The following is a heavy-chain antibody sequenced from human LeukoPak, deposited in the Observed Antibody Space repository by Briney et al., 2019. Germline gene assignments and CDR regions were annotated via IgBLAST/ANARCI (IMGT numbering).Heavy chain of an antibody. Sequence: ASVKVSCKASGYTFTGYYMHWVRQAPGQGLEWMGWINPNSGGTNYAQKFQGRVTMTRDTSISIAYMELSRLRSDDTAVYYCARDDLRMTTVTATDYWGQGTLVTVSS. V-gene: IGHV1-2*02. CDR2: INPNSGGT. D-gene: IGHD4-17*01. CDR3: ARDDLRMTTVTATDY. J-gene: IGHJ4*02. CDR1: GYTFTGYY.